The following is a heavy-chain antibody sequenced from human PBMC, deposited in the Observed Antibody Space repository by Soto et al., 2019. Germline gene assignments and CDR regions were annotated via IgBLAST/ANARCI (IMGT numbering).Heavy chain of an antibody. V-gene: IGHV3-72*01. Sequence: EVQLVESGGGLVQPGGSLRLSCAASGFTFSDHYMDWVRQAPGKGLEWVGRTRNKANSYTTEYAASVKGRFTISRDDSKYYRYLQVNRLKTEDTAVYYGARADYGDMAWGQGAVVTVSS. D-gene: IGHD4-17*01. CDR3: ARADYGDMA. J-gene: IGHJ5*02. CDR1: GFTFSDHY. CDR2: TRNKANSYTT.